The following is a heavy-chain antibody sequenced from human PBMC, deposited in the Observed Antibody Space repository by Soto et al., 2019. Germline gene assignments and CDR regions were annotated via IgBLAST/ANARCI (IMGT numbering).Heavy chain of an antibody. CDR1: GFTFDDYT. CDR3: AKDTCSSTSCHYYYGMDV. D-gene: IGHD2-2*01. V-gene: IGHV3-43*01. Sequence: PXGSLRLSCAASGFTFDDYTMHWVRQAPGKGLEWVSLISWDGGSTYYADSVKGRFTISRDNSKNSLYLQMNSLRTEDTALYYCAKDTCSSTSCHYYYGMDVWGQGTTVTVSS. CDR2: ISWDGGST. J-gene: IGHJ6*02.